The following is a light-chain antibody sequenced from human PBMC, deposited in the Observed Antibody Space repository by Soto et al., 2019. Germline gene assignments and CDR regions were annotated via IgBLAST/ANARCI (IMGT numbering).Light chain of an antibody. V-gene: IGLV1-44*01. CDR1: SSNIGSNV. Sequence: QSVLTQPPSASGTPGQRVTISCSGSSSNIGSNVVNWFQQLPGTAPKLRIYSNNQRPSEVPDRFSGSKSGTSASLAISGLQSEDEADYYCATWDDSLNGYVFGTGTKVTAL. CDR3: ATWDDSLNGYV. J-gene: IGLJ1*01. CDR2: SNN.